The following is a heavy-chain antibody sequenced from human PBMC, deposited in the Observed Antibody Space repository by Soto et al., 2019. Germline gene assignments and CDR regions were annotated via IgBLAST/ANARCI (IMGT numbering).Heavy chain of an antibody. V-gene: IGHV4-59*04. CDR1: GGSVSSYY. Sequence: SETLSLTCTVSGGSVSSYYWSWIRQSPGKGLEWIGFIHYRGSTKYNPSLKSRVTMSLDKSKNQYSLRLSSVTAADTALYFCAGVFWFADLLFDYWGRGTLVTVSS. D-gene: IGHD3-10*01. J-gene: IGHJ4*02. CDR2: IHYRGST. CDR3: AGVFWFADLLFDY.